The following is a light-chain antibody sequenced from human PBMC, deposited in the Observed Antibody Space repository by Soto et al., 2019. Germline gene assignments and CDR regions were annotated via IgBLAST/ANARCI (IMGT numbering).Light chain of an antibody. CDR1: QSVSSSY. J-gene: IGKJ1*01. CDR3: QQYGSSRT. CDR2: GAS. V-gene: IGKV3-20*01. Sequence: EIVLTQSPGTLSLSPAERATLSCRASQSVSSSYLAWYQQKPGQAPRLLIYGASSRATGIPDRFSGSGSGTDFTLTISRLEPDDFAVYYCQQYGSSRTVGQGTKVDIK.